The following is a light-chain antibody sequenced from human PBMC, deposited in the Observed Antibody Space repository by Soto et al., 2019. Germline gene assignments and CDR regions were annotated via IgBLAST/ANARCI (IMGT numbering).Light chain of an antibody. CDR2: DAS. CDR1: QSVSSN. J-gene: IGKJ1*01. CDR3: QQYNNWPPWT. V-gene: IGKV3-15*01. Sequence: EIVMTQSPATLYVSPGERATLSCRASQSVSSNLAWYQQKPGQAPRLLIYDASTRDTGIPARFSGSGSGTEFTLTISSLQSEDFAVYYCQQYNNWPPWTFGQGTKVEIK.